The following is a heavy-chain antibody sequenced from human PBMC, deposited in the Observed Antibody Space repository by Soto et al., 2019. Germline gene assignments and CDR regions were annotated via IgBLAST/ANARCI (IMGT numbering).Heavy chain of an antibody. CDR3: ATSYGSGSTHFDS. J-gene: IGHJ4*02. CDR1: GGTFNSYT. Sequence: QVQLVQSGPEVKKPGSSVKVSCTASGGTFNSYTLNWVRQAPGQRPEWVGRVNPIVGMSSSASKFQGRVNXTXDXXTNRAYLDLTGLKSEDTAVYYCATSYGSGSTHFDSWGQGTLVTVSS. D-gene: IGHD3-10*01. V-gene: IGHV1-69*02. CDR2: VNPIVGMS.